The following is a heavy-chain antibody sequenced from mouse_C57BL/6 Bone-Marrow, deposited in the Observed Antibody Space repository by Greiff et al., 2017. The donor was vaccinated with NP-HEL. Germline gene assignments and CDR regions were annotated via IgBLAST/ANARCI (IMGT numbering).Heavy chain of an antibody. CDR1: GFSLTSYG. J-gene: IGHJ2*01. CDR2: IWSGGST. CDR3: ASSYGNFFDY. V-gene: IGHV2-2*01. D-gene: IGHD2-1*01. Sequence: VKLMESGPGLVQPSQSLSITCTVSGFSLTSYGVHWVRQSPGKGLEWLGVIWSGGSTDYNAAFISRLSISKDNSKSQVFFKMNSLQADDTAIYYCASSYGNFFDYWGQGTTLTVSS.